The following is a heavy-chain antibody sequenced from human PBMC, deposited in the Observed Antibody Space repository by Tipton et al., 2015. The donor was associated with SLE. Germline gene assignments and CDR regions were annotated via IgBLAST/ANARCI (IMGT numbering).Heavy chain of an antibody. CDR1: GFTFDDYT. CDR2: ISWDGGST. Sequence: SLRLSCAASGFTFDDYTMHWVRQAPGKGLEWVSLISWDGGSTYYADSVKGRFTISRDNSKNSLYLQMNSLRTEDTALYYCAKTIIPAYYYYGMDVWGQGTTVTVSS. V-gene: IGHV3-43*01. CDR3: AKTIIPAYYYYGMDV. J-gene: IGHJ6*02.